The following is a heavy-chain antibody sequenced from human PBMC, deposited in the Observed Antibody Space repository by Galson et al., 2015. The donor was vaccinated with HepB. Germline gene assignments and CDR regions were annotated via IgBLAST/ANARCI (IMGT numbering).Heavy chain of an antibody. J-gene: IGHJ4*02. V-gene: IGHV1-69*02. Sequence: SVKVSCKASGGTFSSYTISWVRQAPGQGLEWMGRIIPILGIANYAQKFQGRVTITADKSASTAYMELSSLRSEDTAVYYCARRVLTGQRGVVDYWGQGTLVTVSS. D-gene: IGHD3-10*01. CDR3: ARRVLTGQRGVVDY. CDR1: GGTFSSYT. CDR2: IIPILGIA.